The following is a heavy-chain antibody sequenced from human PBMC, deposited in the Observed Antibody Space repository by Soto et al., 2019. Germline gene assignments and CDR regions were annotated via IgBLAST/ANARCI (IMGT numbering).Heavy chain of an antibody. D-gene: IGHD6-19*01. CDR2: ISSSSSYI. Sequence: GGSLRLSCAASGFTFSSYSMNWVRQAPGKGLEWVSSISSSSSYIYYADSVKGRFTISRDNSKNTLYLQMNSLRAEDTAVYYCAKRTSGWYFDSWGQGTLVTVSS. J-gene: IGHJ4*02. CDR3: AKRTSGWYFDS. CDR1: GFTFSSYS. V-gene: IGHV3-21*04.